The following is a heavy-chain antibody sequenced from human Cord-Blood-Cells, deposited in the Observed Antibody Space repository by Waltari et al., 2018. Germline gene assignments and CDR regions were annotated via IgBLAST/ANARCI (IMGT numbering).Heavy chain of an antibody. CDR1: GYSFTSYW. CDR2: IRPGDPDT. CDR3: ASRVRWNDEDPYYWYFDL. D-gene: IGHD1-1*01. J-gene: IGHJ2*01. Sequence: EVQLVQSGAEVKKPGESLKISCKGSGYSFTSYWIGWVRQMPGKGLEWMGIIRPGDPDTRVSPPFQGQVTISADKSISTAYLQWSSLKASDTAMYYCASRVRWNDEDPYYWYFDLWGRGTLVTVSS. V-gene: IGHV5-51*03.